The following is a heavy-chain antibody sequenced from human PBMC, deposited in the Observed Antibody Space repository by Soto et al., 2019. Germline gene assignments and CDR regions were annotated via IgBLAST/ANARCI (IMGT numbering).Heavy chain of an antibody. J-gene: IGHJ6*02. CDR3: ARGDATKIVVTTYFALDV. D-gene: IGHD3-22*01. CDR1: GGSFSNYG. CDR2: ISPVFGTP. Sequence: QVQVVQSGAEVKKPGSSVKVSCKASGGSFSNYGISWVRQAPGQGLEWMGGISPVFGTPHYAQKFQDRVTITADESTSAVYMEVTSLTSEDTAVYYCARGDATKIVVTTYFALDVWGQGTTVTVSS. V-gene: IGHV1-69*12.